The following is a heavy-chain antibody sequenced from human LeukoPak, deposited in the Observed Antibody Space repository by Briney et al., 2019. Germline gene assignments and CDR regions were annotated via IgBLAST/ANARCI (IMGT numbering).Heavy chain of an antibody. J-gene: IGHJ4*02. Sequence: SETLSLTCTVSGGSISSSSYYWGWIRQPPGKGLEWIGSIYYSGSTYYNPSLKSRVTISVDTSKNQFSLKLSSVTAADTAGCYCASGRAAPLPGIAAAGPPFDYWGQGTLVTVSS. CDR2: IYYSGST. CDR1: GGSISSSSYY. V-gene: IGHV4-39*07. CDR3: ASGRAAPLPGIAAAGPPFDY. D-gene: IGHD6-13*01.